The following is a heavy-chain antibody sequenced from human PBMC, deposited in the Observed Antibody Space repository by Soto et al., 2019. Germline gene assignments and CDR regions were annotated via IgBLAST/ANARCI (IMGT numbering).Heavy chain of an antibody. D-gene: IGHD4-17*01. V-gene: IGHV1-2*04. CDR1: GYTFTGYY. CDR3: ARSRPSDYAPKFDY. Sequence: QVQLVQSGAEVKKPGASVKVSCKASGYTFTGYYRHWVRQAPGQGLEWMGWINPNSGGTNYAHKFQGWVTMTSNTSISTAYMELSRLRSDDTAVYYCARSRPSDYAPKFDYWGQGTLVTVSS. CDR2: INPNSGGT. J-gene: IGHJ4*02.